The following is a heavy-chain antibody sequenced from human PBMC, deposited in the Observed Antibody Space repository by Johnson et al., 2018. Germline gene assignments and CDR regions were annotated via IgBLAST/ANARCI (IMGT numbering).Heavy chain of an antibody. J-gene: IGHJ4*02. CDR3: ASDPPHY. CDR1: GFTFSSYA. V-gene: IGHV3-21*01. Sequence: VQLVQSGGGLVQPGGSLRLSCAASGFTFSSYAMSWVRQAPGKGLEWVSGISSSSSYIYYADSVEGRFTISRDNAKNSRSLQMNSLRAEDTAVYYCASDPPHYWGQGTLVTVSS. CDR2: ISSSSSYI.